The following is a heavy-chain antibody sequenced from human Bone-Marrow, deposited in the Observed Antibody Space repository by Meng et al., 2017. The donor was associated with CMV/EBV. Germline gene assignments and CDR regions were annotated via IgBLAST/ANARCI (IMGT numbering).Heavy chain of an antibody. CDR2: IYYSGST. Sequence: SETLSLTCTVSGGSISSYYWSWIRQPPGKGLEWIGYIYYSGSTNYTPSLKSRVTISVDTSKNQFSLKLSSVTAADTAVYYCARASRGSYYYYGMDVWGQGTTVTVSS. V-gene: IGHV4-59*01. J-gene: IGHJ6*02. CDR1: GGSISSYY. CDR3: ARASRGSYYYYGMDV.